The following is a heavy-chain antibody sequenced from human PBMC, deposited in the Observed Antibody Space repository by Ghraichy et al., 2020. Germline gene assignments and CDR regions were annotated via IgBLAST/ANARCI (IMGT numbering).Heavy chain of an antibody. V-gene: IGHV4-39*07. J-gene: IGHJ5*02. D-gene: IGHD1-1*01. CDR3: ARHGTPVRTPQRYNWFDP. CDR2: IYYSGST. Sequence: SETLSLTCTVSGGSISSSSYYWGWIRQPPGKGLEWIGSIYYSGSTYYNPSLKSRVTISVDTSKNQFSLKLSSVTAADTAVYYCARHGTPVRTPQRYNWFDPWGQGTLVTVSS. CDR1: GGSISSSSYY.